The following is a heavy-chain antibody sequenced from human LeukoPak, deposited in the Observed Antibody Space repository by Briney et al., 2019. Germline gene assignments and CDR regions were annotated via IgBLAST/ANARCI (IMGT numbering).Heavy chain of an antibody. D-gene: IGHD5-24*01. CDR1: GYTFTSYD. V-gene: IGHV1-8*01. J-gene: IGHJ4*02. CDR3: ARGIWSATRVDYYLDN. Sequence: EASVKVSCKASGYTFTSYDINWVRQATGQGLEWMGWMNPNSGNTGYAQKFQGRVTITRDSSANIVYMELSSLTSEDTAVYYCARGIWSATRVDYYLDNWGQGTLVTVSS. CDR2: MNPNSGNT.